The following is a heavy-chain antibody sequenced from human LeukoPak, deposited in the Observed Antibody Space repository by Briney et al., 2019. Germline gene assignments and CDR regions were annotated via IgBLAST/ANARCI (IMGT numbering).Heavy chain of an antibody. CDR1: GFTFSDYW. CDR3: ARDGIDY. J-gene: IGHJ4*02. V-gene: IGHV3-7*01. Sequence: GGSLRLSCATSGFTFSDYWMSWVRQAPGKGLEWVVNIKPEGIEKYYVESVKGRFTISRDNVKNSVFLEMNSLTAEDTAVYFCARDGIDYWGQGTLVTVSS. CDR2: IKPEGIEK. D-gene: IGHD2-21*01.